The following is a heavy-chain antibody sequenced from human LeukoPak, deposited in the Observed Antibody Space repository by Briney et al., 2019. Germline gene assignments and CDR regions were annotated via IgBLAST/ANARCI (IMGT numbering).Heavy chain of an antibody. J-gene: IGHJ6*02. Sequence: GASVKVSCKASGYTFTSYDINWVRPATGQGLEWMGWMNPNGGNTGYAQKFQGRVTTTRNTSISTAYMELSSLRSEDTAVYYCARGRRSYGMDVWGQGTTVTVSS. CDR2: MNPNGGNT. CDR3: ARGRRSYGMDV. CDR1: GYTFTSYD. V-gene: IGHV1-8*01.